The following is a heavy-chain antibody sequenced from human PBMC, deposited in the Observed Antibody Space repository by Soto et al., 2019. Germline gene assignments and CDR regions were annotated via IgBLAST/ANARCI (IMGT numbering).Heavy chain of an antibody. CDR1: GGTFSSYA. Sequence: SVKVSCKASGGTFSSYAISWVRQAPGQGLEWMGGIIPIFGTANYAQKFQGRVTITADKSTSTAYMELSSLRSEDTAVYYCARRGQLRYFAWLSYPMDVWGQGTTVTVSS. J-gene: IGHJ6*02. CDR2: IIPIFGTA. V-gene: IGHV1-69*06. CDR3: ARRGQLRYFAWLSYPMDV. D-gene: IGHD3-9*01.